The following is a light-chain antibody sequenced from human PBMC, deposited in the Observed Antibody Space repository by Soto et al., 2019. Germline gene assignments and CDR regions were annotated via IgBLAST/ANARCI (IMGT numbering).Light chain of an antibody. CDR1: SSDVGSYNL. CDR2: EVS. J-gene: IGLJ2*01. V-gene: IGLV2-23*02. Sequence: QSALTQPASVSGSSGQSITISCTGTSSDVGSYNLVSWYQQHPGKAPKLMIYEVSKRPSGVSNRFSGSKSGNTASLTISGLQAEDEADYYCCSYAGSSTYVLFGGGTKVTDL. CDR3: CSYAGSSTYVL.